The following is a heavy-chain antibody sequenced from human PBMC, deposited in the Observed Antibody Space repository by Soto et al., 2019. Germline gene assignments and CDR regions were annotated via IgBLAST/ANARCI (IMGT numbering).Heavy chain of an antibody. Sequence: PGGSLRLSCAGSRFSFSNYAMTWARQAPGEGLEWVSSITGSGGGTTYADSVKGRFTISRDNSKNILYPQMDSLRADDTAVYYCSTDPNGDYIGAFDNWGQGTMVTVSS. CDR2: ITGSGGGT. V-gene: IGHV3-23*01. CDR1: RFSFSNYA. D-gene: IGHD4-17*01. J-gene: IGHJ3*02. CDR3: STDPNGDYIGAFDN.